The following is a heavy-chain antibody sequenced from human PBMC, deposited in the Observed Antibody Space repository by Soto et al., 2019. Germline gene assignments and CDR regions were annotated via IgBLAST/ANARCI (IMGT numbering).Heavy chain of an antibody. D-gene: IGHD5-18*01. CDR3: ARELHPFYYMDV. CDR2: IIPILGIA. J-gene: IGHJ6*03. V-gene: IGHV1-69*04. CDR1: GGTFSSYT. Sequence: AASVKVSCKASGGTFSSYTISWVRQAPGQGLEWMGRIIPILGIANYAQKFQGRVTITADKSTSTAYMELSSLRSEDTAVYYCARELHPFYYMDVWGKGTTVTVSS.